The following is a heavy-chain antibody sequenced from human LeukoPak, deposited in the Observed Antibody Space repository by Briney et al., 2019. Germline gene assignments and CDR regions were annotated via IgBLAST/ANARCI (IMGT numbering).Heavy chain of an antibody. CDR2: IYHSGST. D-gene: IGHD7-27*01. CDR1: GYSISSGYY. V-gene: IGHV4-38-2*02. J-gene: IGHJ4*02. CDR3: ARDRRWGYFDY. Sequence: PSETLSLTCAVSGYSISSGYYWGWIRQPPGKGLEWIGSIYHSGSTYYNPSLKSRVTISVDTSKNQFSLKLSSVTAADTAVYYCARDRRWGYFDYWGQGTLVTVSS.